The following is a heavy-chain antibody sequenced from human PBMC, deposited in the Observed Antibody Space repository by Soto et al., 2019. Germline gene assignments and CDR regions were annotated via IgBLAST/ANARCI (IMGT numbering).Heavy chain of an antibody. CDR3: AGDGGIGVGTRNFYHGMGG. D-gene: IGHD1-1*01. CDR2: IIPIFGTA. Sequence: QVQLVQSGAEVKKPGSSVKVSCKASGGTFSSYAISWVRQAPGQGLEWMGGIIPIFGTANYAQKFQGRVTINAEETTRKGYMEVGRLRSEGKAVEYLAGDGGIGVGTRNFYHGMGGLGPRDTVPGSS. J-gene: IGHJ6*02. V-gene: IGHV1-69*01. CDR1: GGTFSSYA.